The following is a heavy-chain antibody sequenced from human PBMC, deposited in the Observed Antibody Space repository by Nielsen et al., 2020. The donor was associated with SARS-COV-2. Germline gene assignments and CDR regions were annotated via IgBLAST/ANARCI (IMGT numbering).Heavy chain of an antibody. J-gene: IGHJ4*02. CDR3: ARHTLGYSSGWYFFFDY. CDR2: IDPSDSYT. Sequence: GGSLRLSCKGSGYSFTSYWISWVRQMPGKGLEWMGRIDPSDSYTNYSPSFQGHVTISADKSISTAYLQWSSLKASDTAMYYCARHTLGYSSGWYFFFDYWGQGTLVTVPQ. CDR1: GYSFTSYW. V-gene: IGHV5-10-1*01. D-gene: IGHD6-19*01.